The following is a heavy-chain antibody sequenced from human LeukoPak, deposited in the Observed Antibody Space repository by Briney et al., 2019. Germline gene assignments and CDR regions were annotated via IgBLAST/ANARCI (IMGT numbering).Heavy chain of an antibody. Sequence: PGGPLRLSCAASGFTFSSYSMNWVRQAPGKGLEWVSSISSSSSYIYYADSVKGRFTISRDNAKNSLYLQMNSLRAEDTAVYYCARGSGSYYYYGMGVWGQGTTVTVSS. V-gene: IGHV3-21*01. CDR3: ARGSGSYYYYGMGV. D-gene: IGHD1-26*01. J-gene: IGHJ6*02. CDR2: ISSSSSYI. CDR1: GFTFSSYS.